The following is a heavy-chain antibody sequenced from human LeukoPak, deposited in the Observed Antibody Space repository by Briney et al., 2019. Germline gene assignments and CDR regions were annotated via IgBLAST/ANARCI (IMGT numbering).Heavy chain of an antibody. CDR1: GLTFSSYA. CDR3: ARLYSYGWDFDY. V-gene: IGHV3-30-3*01. J-gene: IGHJ4*02. D-gene: IGHD5-18*01. Sequence: GGSLRLSCAASGLTFSSYAMHWVRQAPGKGLEWVAVISYDGSNKYYADSVKGRFTISRDNSKNTLYLQMNSLRAEDTAVYYCARLYSYGWDFDYWGQGTLVTVSS. CDR2: ISYDGSNK.